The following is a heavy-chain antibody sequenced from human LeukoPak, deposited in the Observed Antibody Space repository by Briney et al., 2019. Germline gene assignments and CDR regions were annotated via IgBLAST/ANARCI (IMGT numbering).Heavy chain of an antibody. CDR3: ARAYIAAAGHYYYMDV. CDR2: ISAYNGNT. CDR1: GYTFTSYG. J-gene: IGHJ6*03. V-gene: IGHV1-18*01. D-gene: IGHD6-13*01. Sequence: ASVKVSCKASGYTFTSYGISWVRQAAGQGLEWMGWISAYNGNTNYAQKLQGRVTMTTDTSTSTAYMELRSLRSDDTAVYYCARAYIAAAGHYYYMDVWGKGTTVTVSS.